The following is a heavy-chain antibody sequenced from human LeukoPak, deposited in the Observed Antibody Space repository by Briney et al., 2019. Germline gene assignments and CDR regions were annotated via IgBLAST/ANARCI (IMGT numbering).Heavy chain of an antibody. CDR2: IYTSGTT. D-gene: IGHD3-9*01. CDR3: ARDSGYDILTGYSPYNWFDP. CDR1: GGSIRSYY. J-gene: IGHJ5*02. Sequence: SETLSLTCTVSGGSIRSYYWSWIRQPPGKGLEWIGYIYTSGTTNSNPSLKSRVSISADTSKNEISLKLNSVTAADTAVYYCARDSGYDILTGYSPYNWFDPWGQGTLVTVSS. V-gene: IGHV4-4*09.